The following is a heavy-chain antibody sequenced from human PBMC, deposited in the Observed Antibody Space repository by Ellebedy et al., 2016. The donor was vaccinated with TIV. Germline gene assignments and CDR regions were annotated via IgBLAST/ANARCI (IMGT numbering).Heavy chain of an antibody. J-gene: IGHJ6*02. CDR1: GYTFTSYY. Sequence: ASVKVSCKASGYTFTSYYMHWVRQAPGQGLEWMGIINPSGGSTSYAQKFQGRVTMTRDTSISTAYMELRRLRSDDTAVYYCARVTAVAGLYYYGMDVWGQGTTVTVSS. D-gene: IGHD6-19*01. V-gene: IGHV1-46*01. CDR2: INPSGGST. CDR3: ARVTAVAGLYYYGMDV.